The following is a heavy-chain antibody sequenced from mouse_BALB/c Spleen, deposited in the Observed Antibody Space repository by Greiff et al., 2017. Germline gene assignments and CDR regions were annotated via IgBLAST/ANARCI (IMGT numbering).Heavy chain of an antibody. CDR3: AKQEIDGYYWFAY. V-gene: IGHV5-9-3*01. J-gene: IGHJ3*01. CDR1: GFTFSSYA. CDR2: ISSGGSYT. D-gene: IGHD2-3*01. Sequence: EVKLVESGGGLVKPGGSLKLSCAASGFTFSSYAMSWVRKTPEKRLEWVATISSGGSYTYYPDSVKGRFTISRDNAKNTLYLQMSSLRSEDTAMYYCAKQEIDGYYWFAYWGQGTLVTVSA.